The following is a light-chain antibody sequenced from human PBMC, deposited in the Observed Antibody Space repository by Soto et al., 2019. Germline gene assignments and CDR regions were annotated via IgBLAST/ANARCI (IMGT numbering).Light chain of an antibody. V-gene: IGLV3-21*02. CDR3: QGWDSSSDHVV. CDR1: NIGSNS. CDR2: DDS. Sequence: SYELTQPPSVSVAPGQTARITCGGNNIGSNSVHWYQQKPGQAPVLVVYDDSDRPSGIPERFSGSNSWNTATLTISRVEAVDEADYYCQGWDSSSDHVVFGGGTKLTVL. J-gene: IGLJ2*01.